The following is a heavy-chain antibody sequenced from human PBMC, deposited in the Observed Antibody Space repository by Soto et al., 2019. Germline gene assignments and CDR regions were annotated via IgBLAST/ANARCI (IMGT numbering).Heavy chain of an antibody. CDR3: ARETGAGEDL. V-gene: IGHV4-34*01. D-gene: IGHD3-16*01. CDR2: INHSGST. CDR1: GGSFSRYY. Sequence: PSETLSLTCAVYGGSFSRYYWSWIRQPPGKGLEWIGEINHSGSTNYNPSLKSRVTISVDTSKNQFSLRLTSVTAADTAVYYCARETGAGEDLWGQGTLVTVSS. J-gene: IGHJ4*02.